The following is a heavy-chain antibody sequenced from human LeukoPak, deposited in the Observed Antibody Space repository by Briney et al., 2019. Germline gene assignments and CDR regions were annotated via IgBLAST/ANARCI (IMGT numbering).Heavy chain of an antibody. CDR3: ARVADYTVVQLNDAFDV. V-gene: IGHV4-59*01. D-gene: IGHD4-23*01. CDR2: ISWSGST. Sequence: SETLSLTCTASGGSITSYYWSWIRQPPGKGLEYIGYISWSGSTDYNPSLKSRVTISVDTSKKQFSLKLSSVTAADTAVYYCARVADYTVVQLNDAFDVWGQGTMVTVSS. J-gene: IGHJ3*01. CDR1: GGSITSYY.